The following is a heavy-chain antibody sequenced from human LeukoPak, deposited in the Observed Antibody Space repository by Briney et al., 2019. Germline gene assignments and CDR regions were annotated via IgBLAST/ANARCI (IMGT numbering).Heavy chain of an antibody. Sequence: GESLKISCKGSGYSFTSYWIGWVRQMPGKGLEWMGIIYPGDSDTRYSPSFQGQVTISADKSSSTAFLQWSNLKASDTAMYYCARRLLTTAGGTFDIWGQGTMVTVSS. D-gene: IGHD4-23*01. V-gene: IGHV5-51*01. CDR1: GYSFTSYW. CDR3: ARRLLTTAGGTFDI. J-gene: IGHJ3*02. CDR2: IYPGDSDT.